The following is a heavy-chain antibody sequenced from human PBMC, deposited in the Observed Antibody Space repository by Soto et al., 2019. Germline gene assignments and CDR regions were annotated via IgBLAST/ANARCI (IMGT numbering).Heavy chain of an antibody. CDR1: GYTFTSYY. Sequence: GASVKVSCKAPGYTFTSYYMHWVRQAPGQGLEWMGRISANNGSTNYAQKLQGRVTMTTDTSTSTAYMELRSLRSDDTAVYYCASRGYSYGGRFDYWGQGTLVTVS. CDR2: ISANNGST. J-gene: IGHJ4*02. V-gene: IGHV1-18*04. D-gene: IGHD5-18*01. CDR3: ASRGYSYGGRFDY.